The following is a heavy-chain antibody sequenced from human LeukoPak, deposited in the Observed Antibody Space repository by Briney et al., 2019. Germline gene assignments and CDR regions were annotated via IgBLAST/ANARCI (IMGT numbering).Heavy chain of an antibody. CDR3: ARYSAPPYYYYYMDV. V-gene: IGHV3-48*01. CDR1: GFTFSSYS. J-gene: IGHJ6*03. D-gene: IGHD6-6*01. Sequence: GGSLRLSCAASGFTFSSYSMNWVRQAPGKGLEWVSYISSSSSTIYYADSVKGRFTISRDNAKNSLYLQMNSLRAEDTAVYYCARYSAPPYYYYYMDVWGKGTTVTVSS. CDR2: ISSSSSTI.